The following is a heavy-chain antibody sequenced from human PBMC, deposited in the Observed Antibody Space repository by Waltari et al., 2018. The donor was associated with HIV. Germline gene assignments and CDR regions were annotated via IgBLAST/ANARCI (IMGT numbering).Heavy chain of an antibody. Sequence: QVQLVQSGAEVKKPGSSVMASCKASGGTFRSNAISWVRQAPGHGLEWLGGIIPICGTANYAQKFQGRVTITADESTSTAYMERSSLRSEDTAVYYCARVTSMGYGMDVWGQGTTVTVSS. D-gene: IGHD4-4*01. V-gene: IGHV1-69*12. CDR3: ARVTSMGYGMDV. CDR1: GGTFRSNA. J-gene: IGHJ6*02. CDR2: IIPICGTA.